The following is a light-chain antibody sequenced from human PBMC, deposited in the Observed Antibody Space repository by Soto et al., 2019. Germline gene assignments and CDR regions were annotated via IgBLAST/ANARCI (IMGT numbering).Light chain of an antibody. CDR1: QGIRDN. V-gene: IGKV1-6*01. CDR2: AAS. Sequence: PSSLSASVGDRVTITCRASQGIRDNLGWYQHKPGKAPQLLIYAASTLQSGVPPRFSGSGSGTDFSLTISSLQPEDFATYYCLQDYNFPRTFGQGTKVDIK. CDR3: LQDYNFPRT. J-gene: IGKJ1*01.